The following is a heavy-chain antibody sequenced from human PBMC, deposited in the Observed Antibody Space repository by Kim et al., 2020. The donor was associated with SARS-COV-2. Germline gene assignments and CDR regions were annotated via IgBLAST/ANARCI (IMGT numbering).Heavy chain of an antibody. J-gene: IGHJ4*02. CDR1: GFTFSRYA. CDR2: VNNGGNA. D-gene: IGHD6-19*01. V-gene: IGHV3-23*01. CDR3: AKDHPSSGWPTFDS. Sequence: GGSLRLSCAASGFTFSRYAMSWVRQAPGKGPEWIAAVNNGGNAYYANFARGRFTVSRDNSRNTLDLQMNSLKAEDTALYFCAKDHPSSGWPTFDSWGQG.